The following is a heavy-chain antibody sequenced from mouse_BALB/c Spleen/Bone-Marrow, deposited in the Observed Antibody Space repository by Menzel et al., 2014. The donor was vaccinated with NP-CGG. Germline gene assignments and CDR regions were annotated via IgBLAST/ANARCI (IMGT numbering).Heavy chain of an antibody. CDR3: ASYYYVHYFDY. CDR2: IDPANGNT. CDR1: GFNIKDTY. V-gene: IGHV14-3*02. J-gene: IGHJ2*01. D-gene: IGHD1-1*01. Sequence: EVQLQQSGAELVKPGASVKLSCTASGFNIKDTYMHWVKQRPEQGLEWIGRIDPANGNTKYDPKFQGKATITADTSSNTAYLQLSSLTSEDTAVYYCASYYYVHYFDYWGQGTTLTVSS.